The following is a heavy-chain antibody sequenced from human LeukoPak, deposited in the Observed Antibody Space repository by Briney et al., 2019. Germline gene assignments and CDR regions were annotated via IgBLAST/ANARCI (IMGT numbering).Heavy chain of an antibody. CDR3: ARGDDSSGYYPINDY. CDR2: IYYSGST. V-gene: IGHV4-59*01. D-gene: IGHD3-22*01. CDR1: GGSISSYY. J-gene: IGHJ4*02. Sequence: PSGTLSLTCTVSGGSISSYYWSWIRQPPGKGLEWIGYIYYSGSTNYNPSLKSRVTISVDTSKNQFSLKLCSVTAADTAVYYCARGDDSSGYYPINDYWGQGTLVTVSS.